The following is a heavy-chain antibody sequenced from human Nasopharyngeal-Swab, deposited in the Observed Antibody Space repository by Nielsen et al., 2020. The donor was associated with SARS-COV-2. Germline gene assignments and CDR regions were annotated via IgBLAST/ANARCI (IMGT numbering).Heavy chain of an antibody. CDR2: ISSSGTKE. J-gene: IGHJ6*03. V-gene: IGHV3-11*01. CDR3: TRDRLAVTTYYYYYYMDV. Sequence: WIRQPPGKGLEWISFISSSGTKEQYRGSVRGRFTISRGNAKNSAYLHMNSLKTEDTAVYYCTRDRLAVTTYYYYYYMDVWGKGTTVTVSS. D-gene: IGHD4-11*01.